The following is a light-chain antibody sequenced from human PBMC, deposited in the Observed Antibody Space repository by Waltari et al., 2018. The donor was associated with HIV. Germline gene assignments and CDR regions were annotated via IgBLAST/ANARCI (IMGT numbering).Light chain of an antibody. Sequence: QSALTQPPSASGSPGQAVTISCTGTSGDIGAFDYFSWYQHHPGEAPKLVIFEVNKRPSGVPDRFFGSKSGNTASLTVTGLRAEDEAVYFCSAYAGSNGVGVFGGGTKLTVL. J-gene: IGLJ3*02. CDR2: EVN. V-gene: IGLV2-8*01. CDR3: SAYAGSNGVGV. CDR1: SGDIGAFDY.